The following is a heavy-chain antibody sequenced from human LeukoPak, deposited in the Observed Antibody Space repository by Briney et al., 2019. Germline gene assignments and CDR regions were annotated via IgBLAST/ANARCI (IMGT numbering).Heavy chain of an antibody. CDR2: IIPIFGTA. Sequence: GASVEVSCKASGGTFSSYAISWVRQAPGQGLEWMGRIIPIFGTANYAQKFQGRVTITTDESTSTAYMVLSSLRSEDTAVYYCARVLDYGDYDWGQGTLVTVSS. J-gene: IGHJ4*02. CDR1: GGTFSSYA. V-gene: IGHV1-69*05. CDR3: ARVLDYGDYD. D-gene: IGHD4-17*01.